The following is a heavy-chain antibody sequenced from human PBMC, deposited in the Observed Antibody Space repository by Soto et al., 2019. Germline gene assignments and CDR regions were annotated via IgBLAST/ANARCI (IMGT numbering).Heavy chain of an antibody. J-gene: IGHJ6*01. CDR2: ISAYNGNT. CDR3: AREGYYDSSGYQYGMDV. V-gene: IGHV1-18*01. Sequence: QVQLVQSGAEVKKPGASVKVSCKASGYTFTSYGISWVRQAPGQGLEWMGWISAYNGNTNYAQKLQGRVTMTTDTAASTAYMELRSLRSDDTAVYYCAREGYYDSSGYQYGMDVWGQGTTVTVSS. CDR1: GYTFTSYG. D-gene: IGHD3-22*01.